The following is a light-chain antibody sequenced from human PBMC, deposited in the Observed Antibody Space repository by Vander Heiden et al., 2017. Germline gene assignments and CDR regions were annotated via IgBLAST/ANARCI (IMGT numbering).Light chain of an antibody. J-gene: IGLJ3*02. CDR3: AVHLNNGVWV. CDR2: STN. Sequence: QTVVPQPRSCSVSPRGTVPLTCGLTTGSVSTTSSPSWFQQTPGQTPRTLISSTNSRSSGVPDRFSGSIPGDKAALTITGAQADDESHYYCAVHLNNGVWVFGGGTKVTVL. V-gene: IGLV8-61*01. CDR1: TGSVSTTSS.